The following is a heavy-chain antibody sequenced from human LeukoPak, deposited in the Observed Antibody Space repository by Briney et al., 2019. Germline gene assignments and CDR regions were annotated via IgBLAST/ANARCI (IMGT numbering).Heavy chain of an antibody. D-gene: IGHD5-24*01. J-gene: IGHJ4*02. V-gene: IGHV4-4*07. CDR3: ARDGEMATIENYFDY. CDR2: VHLSGST. Sequence: SETLSLTCTVSGGSISSSYWSWIRQPAGKALEYIGRVHLSGSTNYNPSLKSRVTISVDTSKNQFSLKLSSVTAADTAVYYCARDGEMATIENYFDYWGQGTLVTVSS. CDR1: GGSISSSY.